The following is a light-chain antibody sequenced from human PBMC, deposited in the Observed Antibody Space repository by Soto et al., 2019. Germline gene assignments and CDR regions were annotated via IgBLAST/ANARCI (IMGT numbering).Light chain of an antibody. CDR1: RYIRSD. V-gene: IGKV1-17*02. Sequence: DIQMTQSPSSLSASVGDRVTITCRASRYIRSDLSWYQQRPGQAPKVLIYAASSLQSGVPSRFSGSGSGTEFTLTINNLQPDDLATYICQQYKSYSTFGRGTKVDIK. CDR3: QQYKSYST. J-gene: IGKJ1*01. CDR2: AAS.